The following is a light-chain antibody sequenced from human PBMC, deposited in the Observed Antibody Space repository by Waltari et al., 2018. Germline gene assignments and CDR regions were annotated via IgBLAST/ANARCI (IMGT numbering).Light chain of an antibody. CDR2: RNE. J-gene: IGLJ2*01. CDR1: KSTLGVNS. Sequence: SVLTQPPSASGAPGQTVTVSCSGRKSTLGVNSAFLYRQVPGTTPTLLIYRNEQRPSGVADRFSGSKSGTSASLTISGLRSEDEAEYYCVSWDDAVSGPLFGGGTKLTVL. V-gene: IGLV1-47*01. CDR3: VSWDDAVSGPL.